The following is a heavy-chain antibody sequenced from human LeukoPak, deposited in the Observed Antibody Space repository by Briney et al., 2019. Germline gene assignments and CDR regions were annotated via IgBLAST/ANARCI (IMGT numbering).Heavy chain of an antibody. CDR1: GGSISSSSYY. D-gene: IGHD3-16*02. CDR2: IYYSGST. V-gene: IGHV4-39*07. Sequence: PSETLSLTCTVSGGSISSSSYYWGWIRQPPGKGLEWIGSIYYSGSTYYNPSLKSRVTISVDTSKNQFSLKLSSVTAADTAVYYCARAELLNLDYDYVWGSYRYPFLFDYWGQGTLVTVSS. J-gene: IGHJ4*02. CDR3: ARAELLNLDYDYVWGSYRYPFLFDY.